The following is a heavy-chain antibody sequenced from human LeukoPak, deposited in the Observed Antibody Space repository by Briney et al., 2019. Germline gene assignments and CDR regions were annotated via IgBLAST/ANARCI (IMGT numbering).Heavy chain of an antibody. CDR3: ARGRYGRCTSCYNY. Sequence: ASVKVSCKASGYTFTSYDINWVRQATGQGLEWMGWMNPNSGNTGYAQKFQGRVTMTRNTSISTAYMELSSLRSEDKAVYYCARGRYGRCTSCYNYWGKETLVTVSS. J-gene: IGHJ4*02. CDR1: GYTFTSYD. CDR2: MNPNSGNT. V-gene: IGHV1-8*01. D-gene: IGHD2-2*02.